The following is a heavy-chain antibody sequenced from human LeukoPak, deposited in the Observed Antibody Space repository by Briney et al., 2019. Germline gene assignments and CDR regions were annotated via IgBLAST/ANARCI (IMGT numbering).Heavy chain of an antibody. CDR1: GGSFSGYY. V-gene: IGHV4-34*01. Sequence: SETLSLTCAVYGGSFSGYYWSWIPQPPGKGLECIGEINHSGSTNYNPPLKSRVTISVDTSKNQFSLKLSSVTAADTAVYYCARGRFWSGYYTGSYYYYMDVWGKGTTVTVSS. CDR2: INHSGST. J-gene: IGHJ6*03. CDR3: ARGRFWSGYYTGSYYYYMDV. D-gene: IGHD3-3*01.